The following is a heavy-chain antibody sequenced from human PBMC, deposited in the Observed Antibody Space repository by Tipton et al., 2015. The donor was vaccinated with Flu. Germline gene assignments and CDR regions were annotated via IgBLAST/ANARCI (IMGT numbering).Heavy chain of an antibody. V-gene: IGHV4-4*02. Sequence: GLVKPSGTLSLTCAVSGGSISSSNWWSWVRQPPGKGLEWIGEINQSGSTNSNPSLKSRAAISVDTSKNQFSLKLSSLTAADTAVYYCARGSGEINIYLDSWGQGTVVTVSS. CDR1: GGSISSSNW. J-gene: IGHJ4*02. CDR2: INQSGST. D-gene: IGHD6-19*01. CDR3: ARGSGEINIYLDS.